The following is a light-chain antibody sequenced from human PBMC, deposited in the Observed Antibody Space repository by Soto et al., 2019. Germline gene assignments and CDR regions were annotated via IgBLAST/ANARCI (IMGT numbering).Light chain of an antibody. J-gene: IGLJ1*01. CDR2: EGS. Sequence: QSALTQPASVSGSPGQSITISCTGTSSDVGSYNLVSWYQQHPGKAPKLMIYEGSKRPSGVSNRFSGSKSGNTASLTISGPQFEGEVDYFRCSYAGSSTCVFGTGTKLTVL. V-gene: IGLV2-23*01. CDR1: SSDVGSYNL. CDR3: CSYAGSSTCV.